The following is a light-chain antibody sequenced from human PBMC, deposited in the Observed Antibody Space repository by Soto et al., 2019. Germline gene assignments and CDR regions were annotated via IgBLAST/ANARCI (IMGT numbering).Light chain of an antibody. CDR1: SSDVGGYNY. V-gene: IGLV2-11*01. CDR3: CSYAGSYTWV. CDR2: DVS. J-gene: IGLJ3*02. Sequence: QSALTQPRSVSGSPGQSVTISCTGTSSDVGGYNYVSWYQQHPGKVPKLMIYDVSKRPSGVPDRFSGSKSGNRASLTISGLQAEDEADYYCCSYAGSYTWVFGGGTKLTVL.